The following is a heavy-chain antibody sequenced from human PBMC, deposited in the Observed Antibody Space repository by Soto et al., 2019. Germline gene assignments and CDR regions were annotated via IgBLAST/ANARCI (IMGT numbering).Heavy chain of an antibody. Sequence: ASVKVSCKASGFTFTSSAVQWVRQARGRRREWIGWIVVGSGNTNYAQKFQERVTITRDMSTSTAYMELSSLRSEDTAVYYCAAERATVVPDYSYYGMDVWGQGTTVPVS. V-gene: IGHV1-58*01. CDR3: AAERATVVPDYSYYGMDV. CDR2: IVVGSGNT. J-gene: IGHJ6*02. CDR1: GFTFTSSA. D-gene: IGHD4-17*01.